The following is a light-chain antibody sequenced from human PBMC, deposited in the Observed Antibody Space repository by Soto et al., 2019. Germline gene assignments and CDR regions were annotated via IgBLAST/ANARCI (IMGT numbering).Light chain of an antibody. V-gene: IGKV1-5*01. CDR3: QQYSSYST. Sequence: IQMTQSPSTLSASVGDTVTITCRASQSTSSWLAWYQQKPGKAPKLLIYDASTLESGVPSRFSGGGFGTDFTLTISSLQPDDFATYYCQQYSSYSTFGQGTEVDIK. CDR1: QSTSSW. J-gene: IGKJ1*01. CDR2: DAS.